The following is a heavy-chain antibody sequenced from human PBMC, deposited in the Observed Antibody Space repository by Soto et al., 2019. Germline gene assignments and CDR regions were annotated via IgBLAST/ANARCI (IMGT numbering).Heavy chain of an antibody. CDR1: GYSFTLYW. V-gene: IGHV5-10-1*01. D-gene: IGHD3-10*01. Sequence: PGESLKISCRGSGYSFTLYWISWVRQMPGKGLEWMGKIDPSDSYTNYSPSFQGHVIISADKSIRTAYLQWRSLKASDTAMYYCARHSNIMVRGVTSAFDIWSQGTMVTVSS. CDR2: IDPSDSYT. CDR3: ARHSNIMVRGVTSAFDI. J-gene: IGHJ3*02.